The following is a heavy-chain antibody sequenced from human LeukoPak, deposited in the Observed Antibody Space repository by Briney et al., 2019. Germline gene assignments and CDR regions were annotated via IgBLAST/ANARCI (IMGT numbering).Heavy chain of an antibody. Sequence: ASVKVSCKASGYTFTGYYMHWVRQAPGQGLEWMGWINPNSGGTNNAQKFQGRVTMTRDTSISTAYMELSRLRSDDTAVYYCAREANYYDSRGYYYAFDYWGQGTLVTVSS. J-gene: IGHJ4*02. CDR2: INPNSGGT. CDR3: AREANYYDSRGYYYAFDY. D-gene: IGHD3-22*01. V-gene: IGHV1-2*02. CDR1: GYTFTGYY.